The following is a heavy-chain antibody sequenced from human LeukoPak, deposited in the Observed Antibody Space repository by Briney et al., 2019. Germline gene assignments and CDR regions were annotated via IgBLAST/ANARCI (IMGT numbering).Heavy chain of an antibody. V-gene: IGHV3-13*01. J-gene: IGHJ4*02. CDR1: GFTFGSYD. CDR3: ARQNTPHGNFDY. D-gene: IGHD1-26*01. CDR2: IGVAANT. Sequence: GGSLRLSCAASGFTFGSYDMHWVRQATGKGLEWVSAIGVAANTFYSGSVKGRFTIPRENAKNSLYLLMTSLRAEDTAVYYCARQNTPHGNFDYWGQGILVTVSS.